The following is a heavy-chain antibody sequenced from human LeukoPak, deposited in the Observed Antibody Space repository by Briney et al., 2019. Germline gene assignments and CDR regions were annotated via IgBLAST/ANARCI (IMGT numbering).Heavy chain of an antibody. D-gene: IGHD2-15*01. CDR3: ARGNDIVVVAAVRYFHRLRFDY. CDR1: GGSFSDYY. CDR2: INHSGST. Sequence: PSETLSLTCAVYGGSFSDYYWSWIRQPPGKGLEWIGEINHSGSTKYNPSLKSRVTISVDTSKNQFSLKLSSVTAADTTVYYCARGNDIVVVAAVRYFHRLRFDYWGQETLVTVSS. J-gene: IGHJ4*02. V-gene: IGHV4-34*01.